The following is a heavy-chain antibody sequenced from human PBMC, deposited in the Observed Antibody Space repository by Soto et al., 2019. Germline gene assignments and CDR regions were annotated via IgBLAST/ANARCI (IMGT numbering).Heavy chain of an antibody. V-gene: IGHV3-23*01. Sequence: GGSLRLSCAASGFTFSSYAMSWVRQAPGKGLEWVSTISGSGGNAYYADSVKGRFSISRDNSKNTLRLQMNSLRADDTAVYYCAKDGASGSYPPYYYFGMDVWGQGTTVTVSS. CDR2: ISGSGGNA. J-gene: IGHJ6*02. CDR3: AKDGASGSYPPYYYFGMDV. D-gene: IGHD1-26*01. CDR1: GFTFSSYA.